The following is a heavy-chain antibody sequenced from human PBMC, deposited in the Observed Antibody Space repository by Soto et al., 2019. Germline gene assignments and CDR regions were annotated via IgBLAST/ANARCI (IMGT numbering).Heavy chain of an antibody. CDR2: IKSKTDGGTT. Sequence: PGGSLRLSCAASGFTFSNAWMNWVRQAPGKGLEWVGRIKSKTDGGTTDYAAPVKGRFTISRDDSKNTLYLQMNSLKTEDTAVYYCTTDGGGYDSWSDYGMDVWGQGTTVTVSS. D-gene: IGHD5-12*01. CDR1: GFTFSNAW. J-gene: IGHJ6*02. V-gene: IGHV3-15*07. CDR3: TTDGGGYDSWSDYGMDV.